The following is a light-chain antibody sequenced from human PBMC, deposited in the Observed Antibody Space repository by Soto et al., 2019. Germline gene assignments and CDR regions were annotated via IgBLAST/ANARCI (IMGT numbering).Light chain of an antibody. J-gene: IGKJ1*01. V-gene: IGKV3D-15*01. Sequence: EVVMTQSPATLPVSPWGRVTLCFMASQSVGNNLAWYQQRPGQPPRLLIYGASTRDTGVPTRFSGSGSGTEFTLTITSLQSEDFAVYYCQQYNNWPLWTFGQGTKVDI. CDR1: QSVGNN. CDR3: QQYNNWPLWT. CDR2: GAS.